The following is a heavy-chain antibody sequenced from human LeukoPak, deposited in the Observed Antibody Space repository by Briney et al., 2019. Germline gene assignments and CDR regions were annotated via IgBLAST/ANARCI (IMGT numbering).Heavy chain of an antibody. D-gene: IGHD2-2*01. CDR3: ARGGINYADS. CDR1: GLTFRNHA. CDR2: ISFDGVNI. Sequence: PGRSLTLSCAASGLTFRNHAMHWVSQGPGKGREWLAVISFDGVNIYYADSVTGRFTISRDNSKDTLFLQMNSLRGEATAVYNCARGGINYADSWGRATLPPSPQ. J-gene: IGHJ5*01. V-gene: IGHV3-30-3*01.